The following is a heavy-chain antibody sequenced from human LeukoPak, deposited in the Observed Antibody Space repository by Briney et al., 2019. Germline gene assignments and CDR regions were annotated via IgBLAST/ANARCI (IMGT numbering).Heavy chain of an antibody. V-gene: IGHV1-69*05. CDR3: ARGGNSDYYYYMDV. J-gene: IGHJ6*03. D-gene: IGHD4-23*01. CDR2: IIPIFGTA. Sequence: SVKVSCKASGGTFSSYAISWVRQAPGQGLEWMGGIIPIFGTANYAQKFQGRVTITTDESTSTAYMGLSSLRSEDTAVYYCARGGNSDYYYYMDVWGKGTTVTVSS. CDR1: GGTFSSYA.